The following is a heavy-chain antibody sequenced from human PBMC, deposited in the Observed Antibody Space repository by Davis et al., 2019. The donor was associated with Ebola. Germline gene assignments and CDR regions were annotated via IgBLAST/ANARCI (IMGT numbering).Heavy chain of an antibody. J-gene: IGHJ4*02. V-gene: IGHV2-26*01. CDR1: GFSLSHAKMG. D-gene: IGHD3-10*01. Sequence: SGPTLVKPTETLTLTCTVSGFSLSHAKMGVTWIRQPPGKALEWLAYIFPNDEKSYSTSLKSRLTISKDTSKSQVVLTMTNMDPVDTATYYCARILRGSGSYYDDYWGQGTLVTVSS. CDR3: ARILRGSGSYYDDY. CDR2: IFPNDEK.